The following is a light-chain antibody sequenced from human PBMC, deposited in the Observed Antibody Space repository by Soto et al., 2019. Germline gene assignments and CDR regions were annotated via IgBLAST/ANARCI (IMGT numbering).Light chain of an antibody. CDR1: QSVGGY. CDR2: DAS. J-gene: IGKJ4*01. Sequence: EIVLTQSPATLSLSPGNRATLSCRASQSVGGYLAWYQQKPGQAPRLLIYDASNRATGIPARFSGSGSGTDYTLTFTCLETEDFPVDYWAQRSNWASNFGVGTKVVS. V-gene: IGKV3-11*01. CDR3: AQRSNWASN.